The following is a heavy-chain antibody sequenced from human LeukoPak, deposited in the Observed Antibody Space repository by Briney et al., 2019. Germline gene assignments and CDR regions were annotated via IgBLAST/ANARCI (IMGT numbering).Heavy chain of an antibody. J-gene: IGHJ3*02. CDR3: ARATIFGVVIGAFDI. V-gene: IGHV4-61*02. Sequence: SETLSLTCTVSGYSISSGYYWSWIRQPAGKGLEWIGRICTSGSTNYNPSLKSRVTISVDTSKNQFSLKLSSVTAADTAVYYCARATIFGVVIGAFDIWGQGTMVTVSS. CDR2: ICTSGST. D-gene: IGHD3-3*01. CDR1: GYSISSGYY.